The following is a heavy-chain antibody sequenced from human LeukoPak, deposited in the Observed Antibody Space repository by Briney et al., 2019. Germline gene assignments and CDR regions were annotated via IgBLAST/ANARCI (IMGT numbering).Heavy chain of an antibody. Sequence: PSETLSLTCAVYGGSFSGYYWSWIRQPPGKGLEWIGEINHSGSTNYNPSLKSRVTISVDTSKNQFSLKLNSVTAADTAVYYCARRTRYYYGSGTQNSAWFDPWGQGTLVTVSS. V-gene: IGHV4-34*01. CDR2: INHSGST. CDR1: GGSFSGYY. J-gene: IGHJ5*02. D-gene: IGHD3-10*01. CDR3: ARRTRYYYGSGTQNSAWFDP.